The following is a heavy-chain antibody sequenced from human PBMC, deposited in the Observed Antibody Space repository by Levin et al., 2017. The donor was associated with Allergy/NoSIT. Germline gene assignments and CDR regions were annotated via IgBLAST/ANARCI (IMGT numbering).Heavy chain of an antibody. D-gene: IGHD3-10*01. Sequence: GGSLRLSCAASGFTFSSYAMSWVRQAPGKGLEWVSAISGSGGSTYYADSVKGRFTISRDNSKNTLYLQMNSLRAEDTAVYYCATSSRGFGTVTSDYWGQGTLVTVSS. CDR3: ATSSRGFGTVTSDY. CDR2: ISGSGGST. V-gene: IGHV3-23*01. CDR1: GFTFSSYA. J-gene: IGHJ4*02.